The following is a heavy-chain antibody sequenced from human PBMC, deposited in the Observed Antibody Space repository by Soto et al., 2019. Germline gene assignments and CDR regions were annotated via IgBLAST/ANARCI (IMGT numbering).Heavy chain of an antibody. CDR2: IYYSGST. CDR3: ARQGSGWYGDAFDI. D-gene: IGHD6-19*01. Sequence: SETLSLTCTVSGGSISSYYWSWVRQPPGKGLEWIGYIYYSGSTNYNPSLKSRVTISVDTSKNQFSLKLSSVTAADTAVYYCARQGSGWYGDAFDIWGQVTMVTVS. V-gene: IGHV4-59*08. CDR1: GGSISSYY. J-gene: IGHJ3*02.